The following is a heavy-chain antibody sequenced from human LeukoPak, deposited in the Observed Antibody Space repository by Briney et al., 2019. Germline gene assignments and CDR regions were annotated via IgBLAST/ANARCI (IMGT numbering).Heavy chain of an antibody. CDR1: GSTFNSYV. J-gene: IGHJ4*02. Sequence: ASVKVSCKASGSTFNSYVINWVRQAPGQGLEWMGSISAHNGNTDYAQKLQGRVTMTTDTSTRTSYMELRGLRSDDTAVYYCALEVGELTWYYFDYWGQGTLVTVSS. CDR3: ALEVGELTWYYFDY. CDR2: ISAHNGNT. D-gene: IGHD1-26*01. V-gene: IGHV1-18*01.